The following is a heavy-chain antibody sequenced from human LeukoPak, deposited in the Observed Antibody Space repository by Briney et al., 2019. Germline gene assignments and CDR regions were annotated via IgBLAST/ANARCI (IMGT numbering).Heavy chain of an antibody. D-gene: IGHD6-13*01. Sequence: SETLSLTCTVSGGSISSSSYYWGWIRQPPGKGLEWIGSIYYSGSTYYNPSLKSRVTISVDTSKTQFSLKLSSVTAADTAVYYCARGRAAAGTSFDYWGQGTLVTVSS. CDR1: GGSISSSSYY. V-gene: IGHV4-39*07. CDR3: ARGRAAAGTSFDY. J-gene: IGHJ4*02. CDR2: IYYSGST.